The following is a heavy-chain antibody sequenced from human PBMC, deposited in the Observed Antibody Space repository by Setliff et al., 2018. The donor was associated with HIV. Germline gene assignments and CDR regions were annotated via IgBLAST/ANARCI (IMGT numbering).Heavy chain of an antibody. J-gene: IGHJ4*02. Sequence: PSQTLSLTCAVYGGSLSGHFWSWIRQPPGKGQEWIGEINRSGSTNYNSSLTSRVTMSVDTSKRQFSLKLASVTAADTAIYYCARQSTMAAAAFDYWGQGTLVTVSS. CDR2: INRSGST. CDR1: GGSLSGHF. D-gene: IGHD6-13*01. CDR3: ARQSTMAAAAFDY. V-gene: IGHV4-34*01.